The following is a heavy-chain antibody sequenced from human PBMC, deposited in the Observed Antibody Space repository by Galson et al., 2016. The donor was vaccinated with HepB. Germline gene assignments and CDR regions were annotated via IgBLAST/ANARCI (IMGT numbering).Heavy chain of an antibody. J-gene: IGHJ6*02. Sequence: SVKVSCKASGYTFTHYYIHWVRQAPGQGLEWMGLLNPRGGSTRYAQKFQGKVTMTTDTSTSTVYMELSSLRLEDTAEYSCARRLGSSGDYYYGMDVWGQGTTVTVSS. CDR3: ARRLGSSGDYYYGMDV. D-gene: IGHD6-13*01. CDR1: GYTFTHYY. CDR2: LNPRGGST. V-gene: IGHV1-46*01.